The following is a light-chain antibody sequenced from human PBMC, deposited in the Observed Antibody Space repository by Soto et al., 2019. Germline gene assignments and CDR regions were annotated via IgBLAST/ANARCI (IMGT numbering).Light chain of an antibody. CDR2: LGS. CDR3: MQALQTPEYT. V-gene: IGKV2-28*01. J-gene: IGKJ2*01. Sequence: DLVMTQSPLSLPVTPGEPASISCRSSQSLLHSNGYNYLDWYLQKPGQSPQLLIYLGSNRASGVTDRFSGSGSGTDFTLKISRVEAEDVGVYYCMQALQTPEYTFGQGTKLEIK. CDR1: QSLLHSNGYNY.